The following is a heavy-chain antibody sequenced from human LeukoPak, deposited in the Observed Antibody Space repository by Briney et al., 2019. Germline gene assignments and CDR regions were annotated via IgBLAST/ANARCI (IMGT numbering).Heavy chain of an antibody. Sequence: GESLKISCKASRYSFTRYWIGWVRQKPGKGLEWMGTIYPGDSETRYSPSFQGQVTISADKSITTAYLQWSSLKASDTAMYYCARPVEGGYYDSSGYSYWGQGTLVTVSS. V-gene: IGHV5-51*01. D-gene: IGHD3-22*01. CDR2: IYPGDSET. J-gene: IGHJ4*02. CDR1: RYSFTRYW. CDR3: ARPVEGGYYDSSGYSY.